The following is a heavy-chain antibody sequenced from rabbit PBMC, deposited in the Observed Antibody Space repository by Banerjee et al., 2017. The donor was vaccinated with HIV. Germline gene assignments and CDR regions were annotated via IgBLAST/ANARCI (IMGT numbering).Heavy chain of an antibody. CDR3: ARDMGVAAGYYFVL. V-gene: IGHV1S7*01. Sequence: QLVESGGGLVQPGGSLKLSCKASGFDFSTYYMSWVRQAPGKGLEWIGYIDPVFGVAVYASWVNGRFTISSHNAQNTLYLQVNSLTAADTATYFCARDMGVAAGYYFVLWGPGTLVT. CDR2: IDPVFGVA. J-gene: IGHJ4*01. CDR1: GFDFSTYY. D-gene: IGHD4-1*01.